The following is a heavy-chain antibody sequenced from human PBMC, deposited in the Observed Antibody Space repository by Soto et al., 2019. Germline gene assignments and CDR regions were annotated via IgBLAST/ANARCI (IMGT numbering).Heavy chain of an antibody. V-gene: IGHV3-30*03. CDR1: GFTFSSYG. D-gene: IGHD6-13*01. J-gene: IGHJ6*02. Sequence: GGSLRLSCAASGFTFSSYGMHWVRQAPGKGLEWVSVMSSDGSNKYYADSVKGRFTISRDNSKNTLYLQMNSLRAEDTAVYYCARRLIAAAGTHDYGMDVWGQGTTVTVSS. CDR3: ARRLIAAAGTHDYGMDV. CDR2: MSSDGSNK.